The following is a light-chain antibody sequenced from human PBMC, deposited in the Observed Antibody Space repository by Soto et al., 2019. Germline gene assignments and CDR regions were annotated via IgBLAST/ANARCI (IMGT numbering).Light chain of an antibody. J-gene: IGLJ2*01. V-gene: IGLV3-21*02. CDR1: NIESKS. Sequence: SYELTQPPSVSVAPGQTARITCGGNNIESKSVHWYQQKPCQAPVLVVYDDSDRPSGIPERFSGSNSGNTATLTISRVEAGDEADYYCQVWDSSSDHVVFGGGTKLTVL. CDR3: QVWDSSSDHVV. CDR2: DDS.